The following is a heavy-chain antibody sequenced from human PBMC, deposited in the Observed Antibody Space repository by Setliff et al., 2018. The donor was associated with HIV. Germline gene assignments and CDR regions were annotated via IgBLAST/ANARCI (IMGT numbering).Heavy chain of an antibody. CDR1: GYSFINYA. CDR3: AVDRHAFDI. Sequence: ASVKVSCKVSGYSFINYAINWLRQAPGRGLEWMGWIHTEQGFPMYAQGFTGRFVFSLDPSVNTAYLQINSLTPDDGGVYYCAVDRHAFDIWGQGTVVTVSS. CDR2: IHTEQGFP. D-gene: IGHD5-12*01. V-gene: IGHV7-4-1*02. J-gene: IGHJ3*02.